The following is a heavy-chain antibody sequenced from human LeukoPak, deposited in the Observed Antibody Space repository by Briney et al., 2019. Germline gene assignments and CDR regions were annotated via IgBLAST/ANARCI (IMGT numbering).Heavy chain of an antibody. V-gene: IGHV1-2*02. J-gene: IGHJ4*02. CDR1: GYTFTGYY. Sequence: AASVKVSCKASGYTFTGYYMHWVRQAPGQGLEWMGWINPNSGGTNYAQKFQGRVTMTRETSISTAYMELSRLRSDDTAVYYCASIGAYCTNGVCYDLDYWGQGTLVTVSS. CDR3: ASIGAYCTNGVCYDLDY. CDR2: INPNSGGT. D-gene: IGHD2-8*01.